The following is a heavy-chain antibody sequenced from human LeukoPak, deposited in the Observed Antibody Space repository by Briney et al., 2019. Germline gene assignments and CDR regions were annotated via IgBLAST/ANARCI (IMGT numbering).Heavy chain of an antibody. CDR3: ARKQYTYYYDSSGYYDFDY. Sequence: GGSLRLSCAASGFTFDDYAMHWVRQAPGKGLEWVSYITGSGSTIYYADSVKGRFTISRDNAKNSLYLQMNSLRAEDTAVYYCARKQYTYYYDSSGYYDFDYWGQGTLVTVSS. CDR1: GFTFDDYA. V-gene: IGHV3-11*01. J-gene: IGHJ4*02. CDR2: ITGSGSTI. D-gene: IGHD3-22*01.